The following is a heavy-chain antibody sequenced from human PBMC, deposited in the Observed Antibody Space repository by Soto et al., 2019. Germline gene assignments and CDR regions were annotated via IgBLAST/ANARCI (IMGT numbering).Heavy chain of an antibody. Sequence: GESLKISCKGSGYSFTNYWIGWVRQMPGKGLEWMGIIYPGDSDTRYSPSFHGHVTISADKSITTVYLQWSSLEASDTAMYYCARELYCGTPQCAFDIWGQGTVVTVSS. D-gene: IGHD1-7*01. J-gene: IGHJ3*02. V-gene: IGHV5-51*01. CDR2: IYPGDSDT. CDR3: ARELYCGTPQCAFDI. CDR1: GYSFTNYW.